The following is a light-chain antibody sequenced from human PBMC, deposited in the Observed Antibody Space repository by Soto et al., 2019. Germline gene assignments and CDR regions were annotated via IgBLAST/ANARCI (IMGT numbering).Light chain of an antibody. V-gene: IGKV1-39*01. Sequence: DIQMTPSPSSLSASVGDRVTSTCRASQSISSYLDWYQQKPGKVPKLLIYAASSLQGGVPSRFSGSGSGTDFTLTISSLQPEDFATYYCQQSFSAPWTFGQGTKVDIK. CDR2: AAS. J-gene: IGKJ1*01. CDR1: QSISSY. CDR3: QQSFSAPWT.